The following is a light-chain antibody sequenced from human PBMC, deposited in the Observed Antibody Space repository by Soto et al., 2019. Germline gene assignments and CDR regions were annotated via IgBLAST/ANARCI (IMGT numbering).Light chain of an antibody. J-gene: IGKJ5*01. CDR1: QSVRTY. Sequence: EIVLTQSPVTLSLSPGERATLSCRASQSVRTYLAWYQVKPGQAPRLLIYDASRRAPGVPVRFSGSGSGTDFTLTISSLEPEDFALYYCQQRNTWPPITFGQGTRLEIK. CDR2: DAS. CDR3: QQRNTWPPIT. V-gene: IGKV3-11*01.